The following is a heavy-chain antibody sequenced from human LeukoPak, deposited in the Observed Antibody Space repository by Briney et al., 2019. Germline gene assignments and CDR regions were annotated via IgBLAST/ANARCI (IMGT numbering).Heavy chain of an antibody. J-gene: IGHJ4*02. Sequence: PSETLSLTCTVSGGSISSSSYYWGWIRQPPGKGLEWIGSIYYSGSTYYNPSLKSRVTISVDTSKNQFSLKLSSVTAADTALYYCAKHYMGSSYNHGLDCWGQETLVTVSS. D-gene: IGHD3-10*01. V-gene: IGHV4-39*01. CDR2: IYYSGST. CDR1: GGSISSSSYY. CDR3: AKHYMGSSYNHGLDC.